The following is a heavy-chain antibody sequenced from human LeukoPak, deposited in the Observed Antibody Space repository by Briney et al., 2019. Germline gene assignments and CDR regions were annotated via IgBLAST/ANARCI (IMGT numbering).Heavy chain of an antibody. V-gene: IGHV1-2*02. D-gene: IGHD4-11*01. J-gene: IGHJ5*02. Sequence: ALVKVSCKASRYTFTGYYMHWVRQAPGQGLEWMGWINPNSGGTNYAQKFQGRVTMTRDTSISTAYMELSRLRSDDTAVYYCARDGNDYLTPFDPWGQGTLVTVSS. CDR3: ARDGNDYLTPFDP. CDR2: INPNSGGT. CDR1: RYTFTGYY.